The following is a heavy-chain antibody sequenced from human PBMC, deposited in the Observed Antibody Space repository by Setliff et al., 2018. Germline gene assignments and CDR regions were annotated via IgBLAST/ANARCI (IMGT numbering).Heavy chain of an antibody. CDR3: ATYCSGGSCYSFLYNYYYYGTDV. CDR1: GYTFTSYD. CDR2: MNPNSGNT. V-gene: IGHV1-8*02. J-gene: IGHJ6*02. Sequence: ASVKVSCKASGYTFTSYDINWVRQATGQGLEWMGWMNPNSGNTGYAQKFQGRVTMTRNTSISTAYMELSSLRSEDTAVYYCATYCSGGSCYSFLYNYYYYGTDVWGQGTTVTVSS. D-gene: IGHD2-15*01.